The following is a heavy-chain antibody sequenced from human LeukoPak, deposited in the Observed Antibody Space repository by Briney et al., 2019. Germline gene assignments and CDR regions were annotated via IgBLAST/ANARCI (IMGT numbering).Heavy chain of an antibody. Sequence: GGSLRLSCAASGFTFSDYYMSWIRQAPGKGLEWVSYISSSSSYTNYADSVKGRFTISRDNAKNSLYLQMNSLRAEDTAVYYCAKCPTDYDSLTGYYPFEYWGQGTLVTVSS. J-gene: IGHJ4*02. D-gene: IGHD3-9*01. CDR2: ISSSSSYT. CDR1: GFTFSDYY. V-gene: IGHV3-11*03. CDR3: AKCPTDYDSLTGYYPFEY.